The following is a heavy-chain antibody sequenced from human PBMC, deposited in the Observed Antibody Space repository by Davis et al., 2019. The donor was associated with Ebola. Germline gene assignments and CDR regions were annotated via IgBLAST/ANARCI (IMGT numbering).Heavy chain of an antibody. D-gene: IGHD6-13*01. CDR1: GYTFTGCY. V-gene: IGHV1-2*02. CDR3: ASSIAAAAHQDY. CDR2: INPNSGGT. J-gene: IGHJ4*02. Sequence: ASVKVSCNASGYTFTGCYMHWVRQAPGQGLEWMGWINPNSGGTNYAQKCQGRVTMTRDTSISTAYMELSRLRSDDTAVYYCASSIAAAAHQDYWGQGTLVTVSS.